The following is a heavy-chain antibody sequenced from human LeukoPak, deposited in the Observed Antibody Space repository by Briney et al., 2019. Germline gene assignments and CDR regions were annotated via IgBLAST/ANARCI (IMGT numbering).Heavy chain of an antibody. J-gene: IGHJ4*02. CDR2: LGTAGDT. V-gene: IGHV3-13*01. D-gene: IGHD2-8*01. Sequence: GGSLRLSCAASGFTLSNYAMHWVRQPAGEGLEWVSALGTAGDTFYPGSVKGRFTISRDNSKNTLYLQMNSLRAEDTAVYYCAREPHPRYCTNGVCYLDYWGQGTLVTVSS. CDR1: GFTLSNYA. CDR3: AREPHPRYCTNGVCYLDY.